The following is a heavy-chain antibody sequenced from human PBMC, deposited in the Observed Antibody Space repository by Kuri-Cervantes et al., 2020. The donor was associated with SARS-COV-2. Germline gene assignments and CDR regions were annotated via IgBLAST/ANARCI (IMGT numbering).Heavy chain of an antibody. CDR3: ARRAYGEEVDYYYMDV. V-gene: IGHV5-51*01. CDR2: IYPGDSDT. J-gene: IGHJ6*03. Sequence: GGSLRLSCKGSGYTFTNYWIGWVRQMPGKGLEWMGIIYPGDSDTRYSPSFQGQVTIPADKSINTAFLQWSSLKASDTAIYYCARRAYGEEVDYYYMDVWGKGTTVTVSS. D-gene: IGHD4-17*01. CDR1: GYTFTNYW.